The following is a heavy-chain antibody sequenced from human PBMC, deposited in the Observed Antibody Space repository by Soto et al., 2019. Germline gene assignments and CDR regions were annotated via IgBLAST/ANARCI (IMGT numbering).Heavy chain of an antibody. CDR2: ISAYNGNT. J-gene: IGHJ6*02. D-gene: IGHD6-6*01. V-gene: IGHV1-18*01. CDR3: AGGLGYSSSSGETYYYYYGMDV. CDR1: GYTFTSYG. Sequence: ASVKVSCKASGYTFTSYGISWVRQAPGQGLEWMGWISAYNGNTNYAQKLQGRVTMTTDTSTSTAYMELRSLRSDDTAVYYCAGGLGYSSSSGETYYYYYGMDVWGQGTTVTVSS.